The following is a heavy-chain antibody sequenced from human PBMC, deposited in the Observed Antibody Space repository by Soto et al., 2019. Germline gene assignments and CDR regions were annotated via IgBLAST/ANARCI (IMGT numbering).Heavy chain of an antibody. V-gene: IGHV1-58*01. CDR3: AAARTYCGGDCYVD. J-gene: IGHJ4*02. D-gene: IGHD2-21*02. CDR2: IVVGSGNT. Sequence: QMQLVQSGPEVKKPGTSVKVSCKASGFTFTNSAVQWVRQARGQRLEWIGWIVVGSGNTNYAQKFQGRVTITRDMSTSTGYMELRSLRSEDTAVYYCAAARTYCGGDCYVDWGQGTMFTVSS. CDR1: GFTFTNSA.